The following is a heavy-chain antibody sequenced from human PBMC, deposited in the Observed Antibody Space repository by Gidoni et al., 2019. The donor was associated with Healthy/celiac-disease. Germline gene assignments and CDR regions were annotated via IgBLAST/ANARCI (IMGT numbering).Heavy chain of an antibody. Sequence: EVQLVESGGGLVQPGGSLRLSCAASGFTFSRYEMNWVRQAPGKGLGWVPTFGSSVRTISSPAPLKGRSTISRDTAKTSLYRQMTSLRAEATVVYYCARGPGFGSYFGLQSFDYWGQGTLFTFSS. CDR2: FGSSVRTI. CDR3: ARGPGFGSYFGLQSFDY. D-gene: IGHD1-26*01. CDR1: GFTFSRYE. V-gene: IGHV3-48*03. J-gene: IGHJ4*02.